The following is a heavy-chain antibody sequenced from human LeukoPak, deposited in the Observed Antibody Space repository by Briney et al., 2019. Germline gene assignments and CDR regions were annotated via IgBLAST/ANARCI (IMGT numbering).Heavy chain of an antibody. D-gene: IGHD3-16*02. J-gene: IGHJ4*02. V-gene: IGHV1-2*02. CDR3: ARDFKMITFGGVIGY. CDR1: GYTFTSYG. Sequence: RASVKVSCKASGYTFTSYGISWVRQAPGQGLEWMGWINPNSGGTNYAQKFQGRVTMTRDTSISTAYMELSRLRSDDTAVYYCARDFKMITFGGVIGYWGQGTLVTVSS. CDR2: INPNSGGT.